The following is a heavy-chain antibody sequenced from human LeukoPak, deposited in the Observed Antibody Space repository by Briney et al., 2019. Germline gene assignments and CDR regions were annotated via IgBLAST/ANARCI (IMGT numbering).Heavy chain of an antibody. CDR1: GFTFGSYA. V-gene: IGHV3-30-3*01. CDR3: AKGGVPVVSPAVN. CDR2: ISYDGSNK. J-gene: IGHJ4*02. D-gene: IGHD2-2*01. Sequence: GGSLRLSCAASGFTFGSYAMHWVRQAPGKGLEWVAVISYDGSNKYYADSVKGRFTISRDNSKNTLYLQMNSLRAEDTAVYYCAKGGVPVVSPAVNWGQGTLVTVSS.